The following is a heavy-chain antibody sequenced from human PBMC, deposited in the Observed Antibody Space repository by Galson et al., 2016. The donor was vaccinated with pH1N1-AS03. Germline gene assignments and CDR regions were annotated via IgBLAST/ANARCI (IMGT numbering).Heavy chain of an antibody. CDR1: GYDFTDYY. CDR3: ARGTQVEITDFVWLRFPLIDFRWFDP. V-gene: IGHV1-2*04. Sequence: SVKVSCKASGYDFTDYYLYWVRQAPGQGLEWMGRINPNTGETNYAQKFQGWVTMTRDTAISTGYMELSRLKSDDTAVYYCARGTQVEITDFVWLRFPLIDFRWFDPWDQGTLVTVS. J-gene: IGHJ5*02. CDR2: INPNTGET. D-gene: IGHD3-9*01.